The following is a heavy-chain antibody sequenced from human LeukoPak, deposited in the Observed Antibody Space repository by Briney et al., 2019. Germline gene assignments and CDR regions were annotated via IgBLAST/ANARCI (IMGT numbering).Heavy chain of an antibody. CDR2: IYSGGDT. CDR1: GFTVSSNY. J-gene: IGHJ4*02. Sequence: GGSLRHSCAASGFTVSSNYMSWVRQAPGKGLEWVSVIYSGGDTYYADSVKGRFTISRDNSKNTLYLQMNSLRAEDTAIYYCARVRPGYYTYFDYWGQGTLVTVSS. V-gene: IGHV3-53*01. CDR3: ARVRPGYYTYFDY. D-gene: IGHD3/OR15-3a*01.